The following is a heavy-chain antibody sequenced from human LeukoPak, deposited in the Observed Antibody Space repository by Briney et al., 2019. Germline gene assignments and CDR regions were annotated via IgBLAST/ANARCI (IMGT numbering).Heavy chain of an antibody. J-gene: IGHJ5*02. CDR3: ARERDSSSWYWFDP. V-gene: IGHV4-34*01. CDR1: GGSFSGYY. Sequence: SETLSLTCAVYGGSFSGYYWSWIRQPPGKGLEWIGEINHSGSTNYNPSLKGRVTISVDTSKNQFSLKLSSVTAADTAVYYCARERDSSSWYWFDPWGQGTLVTVSS. D-gene: IGHD6-13*01. CDR2: INHSGST.